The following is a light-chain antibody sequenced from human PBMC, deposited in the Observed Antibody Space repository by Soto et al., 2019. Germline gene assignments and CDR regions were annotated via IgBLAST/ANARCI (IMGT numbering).Light chain of an antibody. CDR2: GAS. Sequence: EIVLTQSPATLSLSPGERATLSCRASQSVSSNLAWYQQKPGQAPRLLIYGASSRATGIPDRFSGSGSGTDFTLTISRLEPEDFAVYYCQQYGSPPSITFGQGTRLEIK. CDR3: QQYGSPPSIT. J-gene: IGKJ5*01. CDR1: QSVSSN. V-gene: IGKV3-20*01.